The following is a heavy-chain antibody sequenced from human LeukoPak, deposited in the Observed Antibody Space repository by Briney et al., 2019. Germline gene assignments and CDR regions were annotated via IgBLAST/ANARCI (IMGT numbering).Heavy chain of an antibody. CDR1: GFTFSSYS. V-gene: IGHV3-21*01. CDR3: ARGEASYYDFWRGERQDAFDI. J-gene: IGHJ3*02. Sequence: GGSLRLSCAVSGFTFSSYSMNWVRQAPGKGLEWVSSISSSSSYMYYADSVRGQFTISRDNVKNSLYLQMTSLRAEDTAVYYCARGEASYYDFWRGERQDAFDIWGQGTMVTVSS. D-gene: IGHD3-3*01. CDR2: ISSSSSYM.